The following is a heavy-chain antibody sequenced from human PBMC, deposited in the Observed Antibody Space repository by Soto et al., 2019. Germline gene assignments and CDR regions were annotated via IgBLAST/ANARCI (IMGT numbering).Heavy chain of an antibody. CDR2: ISGGGFTT. D-gene: IGHD2-15*01. CDR3: AKTTVRHFLVVEGATVFDY. CDR1: GFTFNIYA. V-gene: IGHV3-23*01. Sequence: EVQLLESGGGLVQPGGSLRLSCAASGFTFNIYAMTWVRQAPGRGLEWFSGISGGGFTTYYADSVKGRFTISRANSKNTHSLHMSILRAEDTAVDDCAKTTVRHFLVVEGATVFDYWGQGTLVTVSS. J-gene: IGHJ4*02.